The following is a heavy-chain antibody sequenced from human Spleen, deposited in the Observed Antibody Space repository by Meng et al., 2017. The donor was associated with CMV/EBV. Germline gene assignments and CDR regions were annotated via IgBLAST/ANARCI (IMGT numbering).Heavy chain of an antibody. Sequence: LQESGPGLVKPSETLSLTCTVSGGSISSSSYYWSWIRQPAGKGLEWIGRIYTSGSTNYNPSLKSRVTISVDTSKNQFSLKLSSVTAADTAVYYCARVLSGPFDYWGQGTLVTVFS. CDR1: GGSISSSSYY. CDR2: IYTSGST. V-gene: IGHV4-61*02. J-gene: IGHJ4*02. CDR3: ARVLSGPFDY. D-gene: IGHD3-10*01.